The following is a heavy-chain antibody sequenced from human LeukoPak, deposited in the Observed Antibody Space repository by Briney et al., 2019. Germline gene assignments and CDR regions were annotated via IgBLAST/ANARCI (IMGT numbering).Heavy chain of an antibody. Sequence: ASVQVSCEASGYAFTGFYIHWVRQAPGQGLEWMGRLNPNSGGTIHAQKFQGRVTITRDTSISTAYMELSRLRSDDTAVYYCARVPDIYCPSTSCVDYWGQGTLVIVSS. J-gene: IGHJ4*02. CDR2: LNPNSGGT. CDR1: GYAFTGFY. CDR3: ARVPDIYCPSTSCVDY. D-gene: IGHD2-2*01. V-gene: IGHV1-2*06.